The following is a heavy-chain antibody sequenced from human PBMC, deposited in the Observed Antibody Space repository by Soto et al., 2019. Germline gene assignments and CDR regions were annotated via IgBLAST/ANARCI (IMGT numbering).Heavy chain of an antibody. V-gene: IGHV5-10-1*01. Sequence: GESLRISCKGSGYSFTSYWISWVRQMPGKGLEWMGRIDPSDSYTNYSPSFQGHDTISADKSISTAYLQWSSLKASDTAMYYCAITPYAPSGYFAYRGQGTLVIVSS. CDR1: GYSFTSYW. CDR3: AITPYAPSGYFAY. J-gene: IGHJ4*02. D-gene: IGHD1-26*01. CDR2: IDPSDSYT.